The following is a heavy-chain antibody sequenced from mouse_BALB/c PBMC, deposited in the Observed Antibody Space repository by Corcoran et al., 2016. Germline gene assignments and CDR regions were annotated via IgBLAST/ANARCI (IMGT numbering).Heavy chain of an antibody. CDR3: ARFTTAWYFDV. CDR1: GYTFTNYG. CDR2: INTYTGEP. J-gene: IGHJ1*01. D-gene: IGHD1-2*01. Sequence: QIQLVQSGPELKKPGETVKISCKASGYTFTNYGMNWVKQAPGKGLKWMGWINTYTGEPTYADDFKGRFAFSLETSASTAYLQIKNLKNEDMATYFCARFTTAWYFDVWGAGTTVTVSS. V-gene: IGHV9-1*02.